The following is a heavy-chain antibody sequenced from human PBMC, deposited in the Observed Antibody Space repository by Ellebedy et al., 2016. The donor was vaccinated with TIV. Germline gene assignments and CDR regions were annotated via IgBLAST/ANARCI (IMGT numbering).Heavy chain of an antibody. V-gene: IGHV4-34*01. CDR3: ARHVGGPRSVRTNGMDV. Sequence: MPSETLSLTCAVYGGSFSGYYWSWIRQPPGKGLEWIGEINHSGSTNYNPSLKSRVTMSVDTSKNQFSLKLSSVTAADTAVYYCARHVGGPRSVRTNGMDVWGQGTMVTVSS. D-gene: IGHD3-10*02. J-gene: IGHJ6*02. CDR1: GGSFSGYY. CDR2: INHSGST.